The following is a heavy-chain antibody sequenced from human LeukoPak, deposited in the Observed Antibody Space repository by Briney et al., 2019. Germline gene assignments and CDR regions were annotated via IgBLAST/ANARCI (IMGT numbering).Heavy chain of an antibody. V-gene: IGHV4-34*01. J-gene: IGHJ4*02. Sequence: SETLSLTCTVHGGSFSGYYWSWIRQPPGKGLEWIGEINHSGSTNYNPSLKSRLTISVDTSKNQFSLKLSSVTAADTAVYYCARLYGSGSYYNYWGQGTLVTVSS. CDR1: GGSFSGYY. D-gene: IGHD3-10*01. CDR3: ARLYGSGSYYNY. CDR2: INHSGST.